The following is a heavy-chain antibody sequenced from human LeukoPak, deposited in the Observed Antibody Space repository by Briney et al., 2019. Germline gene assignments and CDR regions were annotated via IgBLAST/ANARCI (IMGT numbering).Heavy chain of an antibody. J-gene: IGHJ4*02. D-gene: IGHD3-16*01. V-gene: IGHV3-30*02. CDR2: IRNDGSII. CDR3: AKDTPLCYFDY. CDR1: GFTFSSYG. Sequence: GGSLRLSCAASGFTFSSYGMHWIRQAPGKGLEWVAFIRNDGSIIYNADSVKGRFTISRDNSKNTLYLQMNSLRADDTAVYYCAKDTPLCYFDYWGQGTLVTVSS.